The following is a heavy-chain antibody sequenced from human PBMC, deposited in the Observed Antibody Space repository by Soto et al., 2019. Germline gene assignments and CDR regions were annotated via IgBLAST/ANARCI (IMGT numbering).Heavy chain of an antibody. CDR1: GYTFTSYG. V-gene: IGHV1-18*01. Sequence: ASVKVSCKASGYTFTSYGISWVRQAPGQGLEWMGWISAYNGNTNYAQKLQGRVNMTTDTSTSTAYMELRSLRTDDTAVYYCARDYEQPLMTTATQNYYYYYGMDVWGQGTTVTVSS. J-gene: IGHJ6*02. CDR2: ISAYNGNT. CDR3: ARDYEQPLMTTATQNYYYYYGMDV. D-gene: IGHD4-17*01.